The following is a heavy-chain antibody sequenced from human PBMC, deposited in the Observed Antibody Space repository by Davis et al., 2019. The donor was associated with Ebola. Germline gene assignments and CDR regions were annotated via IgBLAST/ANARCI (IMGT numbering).Heavy chain of an antibody. CDR3: AKDHLSYYDILTGWGLDY. D-gene: IGHD3-9*01. CDR1: GFTFSSYW. CDR2: INSDGSST. J-gene: IGHJ4*02. V-gene: IGHV3-74*01. Sequence: GESLKISCAASGFTFSSYWMHWVRQAPGKGLVWVSRINSDGSSTSYADSVKGRFTISRDNAKNTLYLQMNSLRAEDTAVYYCAKDHLSYYDILTGWGLDYWGQGTLVTVSS.